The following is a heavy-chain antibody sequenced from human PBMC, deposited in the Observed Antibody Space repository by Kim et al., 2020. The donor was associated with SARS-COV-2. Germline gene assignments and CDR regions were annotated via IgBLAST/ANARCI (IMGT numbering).Heavy chain of an antibody. CDR3: ARLSGFSFDP. V-gene: IGHV4-39*01. CDR1: GGSISSGSYY. Sequence: SETLSLTCTVSGGSISSGSYYWGWISQPPGKGLEWIGSIYYSGSTDNSPSLKGRFTISIDTSKNEFSVKLNSVTVADTAVYYCARLSGFSFDPWGQGTLV. CDR2: IYYSGST. J-gene: IGHJ5*02. D-gene: IGHD3-10*01.